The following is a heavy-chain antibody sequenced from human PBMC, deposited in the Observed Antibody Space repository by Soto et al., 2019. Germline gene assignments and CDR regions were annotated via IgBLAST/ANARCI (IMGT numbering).Heavy chain of an antibody. CDR2: ISYDGSNK. V-gene: IGHV3-30-3*01. CDR3: ARVPQNWNYVFLD. D-gene: IGHD1-7*01. CDR1: GFTFSSYA. J-gene: IGHJ4*02. Sequence: GGSLRLSCAASGFTFSSYAMHWVRQAPGKGLEWVAVISYDGSNKYYADSVKGRFTISRDNSKNTLYLQMNSLRAEDTAVYYCARVPQNWNYVFLDWGQGTLVTVSS.